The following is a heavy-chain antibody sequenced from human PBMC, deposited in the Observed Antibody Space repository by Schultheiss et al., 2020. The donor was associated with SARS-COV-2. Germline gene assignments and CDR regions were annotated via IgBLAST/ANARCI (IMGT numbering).Heavy chain of an antibody. J-gene: IGHJ2*01. CDR1: GGTFSSYA. CDR3: ARDRYDFWSGYVSYWYFEL. CDR2: IIPIFGTA. Sequence: SVKVSCKASGGTFSSYAISWVRQAPGQGLEWMGGIIPIFGTANYAQKFQGRVTITADESTSTAYMELSSLRSEDTAVYYCARDRYDFWSGYVSYWYFELWGRGTLVTVS. D-gene: IGHD3-3*01. V-gene: IGHV1-69*13.